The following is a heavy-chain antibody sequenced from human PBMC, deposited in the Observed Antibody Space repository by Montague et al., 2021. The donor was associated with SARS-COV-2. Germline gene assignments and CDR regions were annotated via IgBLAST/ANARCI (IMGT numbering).Heavy chain of an antibody. Sequence: SETQSLTCTVSGDSVSHDFWTWIRQPPGKGLEWFGYVYYSRSSSYNPSLRGRVSIAVDTSKNQFSLRLSTVTAADTAIYYCVRDPAPSGSGTFYDYWGQGTLVAVSS. CDR3: VRDPAPSGSGTFYDY. J-gene: IGHJ4*02. V-gene: IGHV4-59*02. D-gene: IGHD1-26*01. CDR1: GDSVSHDF. CDR2: VYYSRSS.